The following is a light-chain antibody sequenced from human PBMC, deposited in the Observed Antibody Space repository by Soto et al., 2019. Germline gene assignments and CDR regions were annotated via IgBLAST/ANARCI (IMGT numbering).Light chain of an antibody. CDR2: DVS. J-gene: IGLJ1*01. Sequence: QCVLTQPRSGSGSPGQSVTISCTGTSSDVGGYSYVSWFQQHPGKAPKLMIYDVSKRPSGVPDRFSGSKSGNTASLTISGLQAEDEADYYCCSFAGSYTLYVFGTGTKVTVL. V-gene: IGLV2-11*01. CDR1: SSDVGGYSY. CDR3: CSFAGSYTLYV.